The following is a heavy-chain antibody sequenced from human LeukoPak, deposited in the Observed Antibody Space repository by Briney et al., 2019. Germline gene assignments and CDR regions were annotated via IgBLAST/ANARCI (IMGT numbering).Heavy chain of an antibody. CDR2: ISSISSYI. D-gene: IGHD5-18*01. V-gene: IGHV3-21*01. CDR3: ARVRYSYGYN. J-gene: IGHJ4*02. Sequence: GGTLRLSCAPSGFTFSSYSMNGVREAPGKGLEWVSSISSISSYIYYADSVKGLLTISRDNAKNSLYLQMNSLRAEDTAVYYCARVRYSYGYNWGQGTLVTVSS. CDR1: GFTFSSYS.